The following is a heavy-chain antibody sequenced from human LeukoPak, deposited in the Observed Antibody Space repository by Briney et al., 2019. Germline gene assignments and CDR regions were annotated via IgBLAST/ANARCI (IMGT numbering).Heavy chain of an antibody. Sequence: SVKVSCKASGGTFSSYAISWVRQAPGQGLEWMGGIIPIFGTANYAQKFQGRVTITADESTSTAYMELSSLRSEDTAVYYCARTGRGYSYGYRAFDIWGQGTMVTVSS. CDR2: IIPIFGTA. CDR1: GGTFSSYA. J-gene: IGHJ3*02. V-gene: IGHV1-69*13. CDR3: ARTGRGYSYGYRAFDI. D-gene: IGHD5-18*01.